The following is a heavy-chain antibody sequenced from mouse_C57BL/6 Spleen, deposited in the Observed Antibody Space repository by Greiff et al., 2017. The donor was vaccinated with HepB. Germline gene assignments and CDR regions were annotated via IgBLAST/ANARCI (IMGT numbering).Heavy chain of an antibody. V-gene: IGHV1-64*01. CDR3: ARGTTVVATDYFDY. D-gene: IGHD1-1*01. J-gene: IGHJ2*01. Sequence: VQLQQPGAELVKPGASVKLSCKASGYTFTSYWMHWVKQRPGQGLEWIGMIHPNSGSTNYNEKFKSKATLTVDKSSSTAYMQLSSLTSEDSAVYYCARGTTVVATDYFDYWGQGTTLTVSS. CDR1: GYTFTSYW. CDR2: IHPNSGST.